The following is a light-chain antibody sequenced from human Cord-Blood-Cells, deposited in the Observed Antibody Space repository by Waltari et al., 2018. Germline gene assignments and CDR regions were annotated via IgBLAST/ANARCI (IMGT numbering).Light chain of an antibody. J-gene: IGLJ3*02. Sequence: SYVLTQPPSVSVAPGKTARIPCGGNNIGSKSVHWYQQKPGQAPVLVIYYDSDRPSGIPERFSGSNSGNTATLTISRVEAGDEADYYCQVWDSSSDHPGFGGGTKLTVL. CDR1: NIGSKS. CDR2: YDS. CDR3: QVWDSSSDHPG. V-gene: IGLV3-21*04.